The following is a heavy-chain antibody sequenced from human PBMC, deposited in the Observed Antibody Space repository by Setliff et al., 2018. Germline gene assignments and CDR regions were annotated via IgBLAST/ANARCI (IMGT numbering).Heavy chain of an antibody. CDR2: MSVY. CDR1: GYTFNNYG. J-gene: IGHJ4*02. Sequence: ASVKVSCKASGYTFNNYGINWVRQAPGQGFEWMGWMSVYAQKFQGRVTMTPDTPTSTAYMELRSLTSDDTSVYYCARGPVDFVVVPAAAKFDYWGQGTLVTVSS. D-gene: IGHD2-2*01. CDR3: ARGPVDFVVVPAAAKFDY. V-gene: IGHV1-18*04.